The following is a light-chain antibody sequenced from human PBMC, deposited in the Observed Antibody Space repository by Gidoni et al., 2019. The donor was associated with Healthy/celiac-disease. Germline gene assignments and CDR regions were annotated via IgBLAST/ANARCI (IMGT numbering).Light chain of an antibody. CDR2: AAS. Sequence: DIQMTQSPSSLSASVGDRVTITCRASQSISTYLNWYQQKPGKAPKLLIYAASSLQSGVPSRFSGRGSGTDFTLTISSLQPDDFATYYCQQSYITPKTSGQGTKVAIK. CDR3: QQSYITPKT. V-gene: IGKV1-39*01. CDR1: QSISTY. J-gene: IGKJ1*01.